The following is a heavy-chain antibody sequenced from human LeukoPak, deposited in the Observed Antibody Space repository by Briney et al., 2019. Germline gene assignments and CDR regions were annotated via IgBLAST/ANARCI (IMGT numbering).Heavy chain of an antibody. CDR1: GGSISSSSYY. J-gene: IGHJ5*02. V-gene: IGHV4-39*07. CDR3: ARGYYDSSGYSNPFDP. D-gene: IGHD3-22*01. CDR2: IYYSGST. Sequence: PSETLSLTCTVSGGSISSSSYYWGWIRQPPGKGLEWIGSIYYSGSTYYNPSLKSRVTISVDTSKNQFSLKLSSVTAADTAVYYCARGYYDSSGYSNPFDPWGQGTLVTVSS.